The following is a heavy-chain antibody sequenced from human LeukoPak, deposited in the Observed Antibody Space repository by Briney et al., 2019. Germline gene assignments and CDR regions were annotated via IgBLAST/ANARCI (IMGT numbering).Heavy chain of an antibody. CDR3: ARAGEFYFDSSGYI. D-gene: IGHD3-22*01. J-gene: IGHJ4*02. CDR2: IYYSGST. Sequence: SETLSLTCTVSGGSISSYYWSWIRQPPGKGLEWIGYIYYSGSTNYNPSLKSRVTISVDTSKNQFSLKLSSVTAADTAVYYCARAGEFYFDSSGYIWGQGTLVTVSS. CDR1: GGSISSYY. V-gene: IGHV4-59*08.